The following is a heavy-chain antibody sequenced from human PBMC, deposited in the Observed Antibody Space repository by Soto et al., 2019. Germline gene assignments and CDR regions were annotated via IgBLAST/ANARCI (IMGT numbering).Heavy chain of an antibody. Sequence: GASVKVSCKASGYTLTSYGISWVRQAPGQGLEWMGWISAYNGNTNYAQKLQGRVTMTTDTSTSTAYMELRSLRSDDTAVYYCAREIRWTGIYYFDYWGQGTLVTVSS. V-gene: IGHV1-18*01. CDR1: GYTLTSYG. J-gene: IGHJ4*02. CDR2: ISAYNGNT. CDR3: AREIRWTGIYYFDY. D-gene: IGHD2-15*01.